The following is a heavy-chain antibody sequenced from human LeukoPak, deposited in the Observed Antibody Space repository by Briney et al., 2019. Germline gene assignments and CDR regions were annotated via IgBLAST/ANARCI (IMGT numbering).Heavy chain of an antibody. Sequence: ASVKVSCKASGYTFTGYYMHWVRQAPGQGLEWMGWINPNSGGTNYAQKFQGRVTMTRDTSISTAYMELSRLRSDDTAVYYCARLYYGSGSYYNGPYFDYWGQGTLVTVSS. CDR3: ARLYYGSGSYYNGPYFDY. CDR2: INPNSGGT. J-gene: IGHJ4*02. V-gene: IGHV1-2*02. CDR1: GYTFTGYY. D-gene: IGHD3-10*01.